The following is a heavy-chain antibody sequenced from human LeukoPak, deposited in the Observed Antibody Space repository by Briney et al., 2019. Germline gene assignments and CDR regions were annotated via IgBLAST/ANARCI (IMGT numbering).Heavy chain of an antibody. V-gene: IGHV5-51*01. CDR2: IYPVDSDT. Sequence: GESLKISCKGSGYSFASYWIGWVRQMPEKGLEWMGIIYPVDSDTKYSPSFQGQVTISADKSINTAYLQWSSLQASDTAVYYCARTRGYSYGDFPAAFDVWGLGTRVTVSS. D-gene: IGHD5-18*01. CDR3: ARTRGYSYGDFPAAFDV. CDR1: GYSFASYW. J-gene: IGHJ3*01.